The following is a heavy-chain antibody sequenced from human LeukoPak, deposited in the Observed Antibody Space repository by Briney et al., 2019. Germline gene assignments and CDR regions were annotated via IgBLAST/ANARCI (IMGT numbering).Heavy chain of an antibody. CDR3: ARGGGYSSSWYSVKTSNYFDY. D-gene: IGHD6-13*01. J-gene: IGHJ4*02. Sequence: SETLSLTCTVSGGSISSSSYYWGWIRQPPGKGLEWIGSIYYSGSTYYNPSLKSRVTISVDTSRNQFSLKLSSVTAADTAVYYCARGGGYSSSWYSVKTSNYFDYWGQGTLVTVSS. CDR1: GGSISSSSYY. V-gene: IGHV4-39*07. CDR2: IYYSGST.